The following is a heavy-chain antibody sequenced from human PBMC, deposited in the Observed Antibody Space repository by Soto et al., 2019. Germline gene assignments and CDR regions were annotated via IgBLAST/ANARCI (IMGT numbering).Heavy chain of an antibody. V-gene: IGHV3-11*01. CDR3: ARETGFNWFDT. J-gene: IGHJ5*02. Sequence: SWIRQAPGKGLEWVSYISNSGTTIYYADSVKGQFTISRDNAKNSLYLQMNSLRAEDTTVYYCARETGFNWFDTWGQGTLVT. CDR2: ISNSGTTI.